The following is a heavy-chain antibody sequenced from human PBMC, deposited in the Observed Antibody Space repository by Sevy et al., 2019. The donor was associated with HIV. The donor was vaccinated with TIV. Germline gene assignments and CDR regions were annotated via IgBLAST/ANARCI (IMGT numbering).Heavy chain of an antibody. V-gene: IGHV4-39*02. CDR2: IYDSGST. CDR1: GGSISSSSYY. D-gene: IGHD2-15*01. J-gene: IGHJ4*02. Sequence: SETLSLTCTVSGGSISSSSYYWGWIRQPPGKGLEWIGRIYDSGSTYYNPSIKSRVTISVDTSKHQFSLKLSSVTAADTAVYYCARDIVVGRYRWGGFDSWGQGTLVTVSS. CDR3: ARDIVVGRYRWGGFDS.